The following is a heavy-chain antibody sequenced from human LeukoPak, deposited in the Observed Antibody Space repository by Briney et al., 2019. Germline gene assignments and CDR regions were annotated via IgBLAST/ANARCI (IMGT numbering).Heavy chain of an antibody. CDR3: ARDQSQYRANY. CDR2: INPNSGDT. CDR1: GYTFTDYD. Sequence: GASVRVSCKASGYTFTDYDMHRVRQAPGQGLEWMGWINPNSGDTEYAQKFQGRVTMTRDTSISTAYMDLSSLTSDDTAVYYCARDQSQYRANYCGQGTRVTVSS. V-gene: IGHV1-2*02. J-gene: IGHJ4*02. D-gene: IGHD2/OR15-2a*01.